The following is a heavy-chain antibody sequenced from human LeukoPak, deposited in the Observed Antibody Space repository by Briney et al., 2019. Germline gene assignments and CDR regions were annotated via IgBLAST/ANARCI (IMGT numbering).Heavy chain of an antibody. CDR1: GGSISYYF. CDR2: VHYSGTN. Sequence: SETLSLTCTVSGGSISYYFWSWFRQSPGKGLEWIGNVHYSGTNTYNPSLESRLGMSVDTSKNQFSLTLNSATAADTAVYYCVRQKAVSADFEYWGQGTLVTVAS. J-gene: IGHJ4*01. V-gene: IGHV4-59*08. CDR3: VRQKAVSADFEY. D-gene: IGHD1-26*01.